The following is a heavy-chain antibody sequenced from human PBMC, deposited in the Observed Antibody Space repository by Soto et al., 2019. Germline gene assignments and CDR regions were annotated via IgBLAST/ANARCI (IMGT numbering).Heavy chain of an antibody. CDR1: GYSFTSYW. D-gene: IGHD3-10*01. V-gene: IGHV5-51*01. J-gene: IGHJ4*02. CDR3: ARAMVRGVIFFYFDY. CDR2: IYPGDSDT. Sequence: GESLKISCKGSGYSFTSYWIGWVRQMPGKGLEWMGIIYPGDSDTRYSPSFQGQVTISADKSISTAYLQWSSLKASDTAMYYCARAMVRGVIFFYFDYWGQGTLVTVS.